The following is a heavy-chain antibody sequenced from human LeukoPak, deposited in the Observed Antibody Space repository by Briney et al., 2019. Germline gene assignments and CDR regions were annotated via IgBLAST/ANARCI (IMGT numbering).Heavy chain of an antibody. CDR2: ISSSSSYI. Sequence: GGSLRLSCAASGFTFNTYRMNWVRQAPGKGLEWVSSISSSSSYIYYTDSVKGRFTISRDNSKNTLYLQMNSLRAEDTAVYYCARGRSGWSALDYWGQGTLVTVSS. J-gene: IGHJ4*02. CDR3: ARGRSGWSALDY. V-gene: IGHV3-21*04. CDR1: GFTFNTYR. D-gene: IGHD6-19*01.